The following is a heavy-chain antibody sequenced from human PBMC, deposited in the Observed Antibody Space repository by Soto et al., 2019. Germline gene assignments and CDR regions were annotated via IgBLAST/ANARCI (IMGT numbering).Heavy chain of an antibody. D-gene: IGHD5-18*01. Sequence: ASVKVSCKASGYTFTGYYMHWVRQVPGQGPEWMGWINPNSGGTNYAQKFQGWVTMTRDTSISTAYMELSRLRSYDTAVYYCARDRAAMATYYYYGMDVWGQGTTVTVSS. CDR3: ARDRAAMATYYYYGMDV. V-gene: IGHV1-2*04. CDR2: INPNSGGT. CDR1: GYTFTGYY. J-gene: IGHJ6*02.